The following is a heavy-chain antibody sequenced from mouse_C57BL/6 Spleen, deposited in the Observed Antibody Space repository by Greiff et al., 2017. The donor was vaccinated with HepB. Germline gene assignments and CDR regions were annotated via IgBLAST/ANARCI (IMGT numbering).Heavy chain of an antibody. CDR2: IYPGDGDT. CDR3: ARGEALTGSYYFDY. Sequence: VQLQQSGAELVKPGASVKISCKASGYAFSSYWMNWVKQRPGKGLEWIGQIYPGDGDTNYNGKFKGKATLTADKSSSTAYMQLSSLTSEDSAVYFCARGEALTGSYYFDYWGQGTTLTVSS. D-gene: IGHD4-1*01. V-gene: IGHV1-80*01. CDR1: GYAFSSYW. J-gene: IGHJ2*01.